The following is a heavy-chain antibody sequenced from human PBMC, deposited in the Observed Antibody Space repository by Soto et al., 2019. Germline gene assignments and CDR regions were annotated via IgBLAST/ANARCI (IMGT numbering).Heavy chain of an antibody. V-gene: IGHV3-23*01. J-gene: IGHJ4*02. CDR1: GFTFSSYV. Sequence: EVQLLESGGGLVQPGGSLRLSCAASGFTFSSYVMSWVRQAPGKGLEWVSVISGSGGSTYYADSVKGRFTISRDNSKNTLYLQMNSLRAEDTAVYYCANHLWFGEFSNWGQGTLVTVSS. CDR3: ANHLWFGEFSN. CDR2: ISGSGGST. D-gene: IGHD3-10*01.